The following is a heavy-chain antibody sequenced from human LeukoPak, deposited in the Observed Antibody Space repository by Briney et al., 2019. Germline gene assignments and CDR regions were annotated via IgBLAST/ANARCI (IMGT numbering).Heavy chain of an antibody. CDR1: GFTFSSYE. CDR2: ISSGGSTK. CDR3: ARQIYDYVSGTYRGRGSYFDY. V-gene: IGHV3-48*03. J-gene: IGHJ4*02. D-gene: IGHD3-16*02. Sequence: GGSLRLSCAASGFTFSSYEMNWVRQAPGKGLEWVSYISSGGSTKHYADSVKGRFTIPRDNAKKSLYLQMNSLRAEDTAIYYCARQIYDYVSGTYRGRGSYFDYWGQGTLVTVSS.